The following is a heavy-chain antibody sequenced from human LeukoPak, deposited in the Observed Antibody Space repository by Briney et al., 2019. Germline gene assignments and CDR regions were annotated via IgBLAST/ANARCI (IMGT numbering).Heavy chain of an antibody. CDR2: ISSSSSYM. Sequence: GGSLRLSCAASGFTFSSYSMNWVRQAPGKGLEWVSSISSSSSYMYYADSAKGRFTISRDNARNSLYLQMNSLRAEDTAVYYCARGMREARYFFDYWGQGTLVTFSS. V-gene: IGHV3-21*01. CDR1: GFTFSSYS. CDR3: ARGMREARYFFDY. J-gene: IGHJ4*02. D-gene: IGHD3-10*01.